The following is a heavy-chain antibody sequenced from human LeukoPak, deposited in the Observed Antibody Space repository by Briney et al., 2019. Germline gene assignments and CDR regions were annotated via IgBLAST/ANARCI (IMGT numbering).Heavy chain of an antibody. D-gene: IGHD6-19*01. CDR1: GGSIFTTSYY. Sequence: SETLSLTRTVAGGSIFTTSYYWDWIRQSPGKGLEWIGSIYYSGSAYHSPSLKSRLTVSVDTSKNQFSLRLTSVTAADTAVYYCARRVAVAGRNHFDDWGQGTLVTVSS. CDR3: ARRVAVAGRNHFDD. J-gene: IGHJ4*02. V-gene: IGHV4-39*01. CDR2: IYYSGSA.